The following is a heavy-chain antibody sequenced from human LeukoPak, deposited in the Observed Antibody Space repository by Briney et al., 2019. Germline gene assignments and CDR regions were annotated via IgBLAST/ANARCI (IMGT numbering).Heavy chain of an antibody. CDR2: ISYDGSNK. V-gene: IGHV3-30*18. CDR3: AKAPRDGYDWRFDY. Sequence: GRSLRLSCAASGFTFSSYGMHWVRQAPGKGLEWVAVISYDGSNKYYADSVKGRFTISGDNSKNTLYLQMNSLRAEDTAVYYCAKAPRDGYDWRFDYWGQGTLVTVSS. D-gene: IGHD5-24*01. J-gene: IGHJ4*02. CDR1: GFTFSSYG.